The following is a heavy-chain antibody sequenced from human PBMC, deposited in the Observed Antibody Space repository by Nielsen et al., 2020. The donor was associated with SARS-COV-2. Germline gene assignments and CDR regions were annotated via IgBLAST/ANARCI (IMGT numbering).Heavy chain of an antibody. J-gene: IGHJ4*02. Sequence: SETLSLTCPVSVGSIISSSYYWCWIRQPPGKGLEWIGSIYYSGSTYYNPSLKSRVTISVDTSKNQFSLKLSSVTAADTAVYYCASYWESPGYWGQGTLVTVSS. CDR3: ASYWESPGY. D-gene: IGHD1-26*01. CDR2: IYYSGST. CDR1: VGSIISSSYY. V-gene: IGHV4-39*01.